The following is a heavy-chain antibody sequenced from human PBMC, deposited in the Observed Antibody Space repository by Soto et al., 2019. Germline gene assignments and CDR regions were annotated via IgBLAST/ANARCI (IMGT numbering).Heavy chain of an antibody. D-gene: IGHD3-9*01. CDR2: IDWDDDK. CDR1: GFSLSTSGMC. CDR3: ARTYYDILASNWFDP. V-gene: IGHV2-70*11. J-gene: IGHJ5*02. Sequence: SGPTLVNPTQTLTLTCTFSGFSLSTSGMCVSWIRQPPGKALEWLARIDWDDDKYYSTSLKTRLTISKDTSKNQVVLTMTNMDPVDTATYYCARTYYDILASNWFDPWGQGTLVTVSS.